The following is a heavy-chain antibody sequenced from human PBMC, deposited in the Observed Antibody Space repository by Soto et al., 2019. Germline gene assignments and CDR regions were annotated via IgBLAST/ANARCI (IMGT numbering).Heavy chain of an antibody. D-gene: IGHD3-3*01. CDR3: ARCGNYDFWSGYSSYYYGMDV. Sequence: SETLSLTCTVSGGSVRSGSYYWSWIRQPPGKGLEWIGYIYYSGSTNYNPSLKSRVTISVDTSKNQFSLKLSSVTAADTAVYYCARCGNYDFWSGYSSYYYGMDVWGQETTVTVSS. CDR1: GGSVRSGSYY. V-gene: IGHV4-61*01. CDR2: IYYSGST. J-gene: IGHJ6*02.